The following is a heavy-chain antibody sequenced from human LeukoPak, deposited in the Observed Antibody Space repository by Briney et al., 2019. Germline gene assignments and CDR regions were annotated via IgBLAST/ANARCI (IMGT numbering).Heavy chain of an antibody. CDR1: GFTFSSYS. Sequence: GGSLRLSCAASGFTFSSYSINWVRQAPGKGLEWVSSISSSSNYIYYADSVKGRFTISRDNAKNSLYLQMHSLRAEDTAVYFCASRVLSAPDAFDIWGQGTMVTVSS. V-gene: IGHV3-21*01. CDR3: ASRVLSAPDAFDI. J-gene: IGHJ3*02. CDR2: ISSSSNYI. D-gene: IGHD2/OR15-2a*01.